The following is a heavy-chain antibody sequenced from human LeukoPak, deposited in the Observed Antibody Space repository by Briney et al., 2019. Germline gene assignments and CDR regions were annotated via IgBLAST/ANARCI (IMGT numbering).Heavy chain of an antibody. CDR2: IKQDGSEK. J-gene: IGHJ6*03. D-gene: IGHD6-13*01. V-gene: IGHV3-7*03. CDR1: EFTFITYW. CDR3: ARGYSSSWYQSVLRRSYYYMDV. Sequence: GGSLRLSCAASEFTFITYWMSWVRQAPGKGLEWVANIKQDGSEKYYVDSVKGRFTISRDNAKNSLYLQMNSLRSDDTAVYYCARGYSSSWYQSVLRRSYYYMDVWGKGTTVTISS.